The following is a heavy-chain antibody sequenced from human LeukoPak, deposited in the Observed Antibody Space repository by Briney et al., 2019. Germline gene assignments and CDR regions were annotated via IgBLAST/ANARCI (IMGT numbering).Heavy chain of an antibody. V-gene: IGHV1-2*02. CDR3: ARVQEDYDFWNVMYYFDY. D-gene: IGHD3-3*01. J-gene: IGHJ4*02. CDR1: GYTFTGYY. Sequence: ASVKVSCKASGYTFTGYYMHWVRQAPGQGLEWMGWINPNSGGTNYAQKFQGRVTMTRDTSISTAYMELSRLRSDDTAVYYCARVQEDYDFWNVMYYFDYWGRGTLVTVSS. CDR2: INPNSGGT.